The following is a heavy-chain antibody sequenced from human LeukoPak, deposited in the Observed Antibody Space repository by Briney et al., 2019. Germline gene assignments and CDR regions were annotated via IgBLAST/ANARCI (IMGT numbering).Heavy chain of an antibody. CDR2: INTSGST. V-gene: IGHV4-61*02. D-gene: IGHD6-19*01. CDR1: GGSITSGIFY. J-gene: IGHJ4*02. CDR3: ARLYCSGWGYY. Sequence: SQTLSLTCTVSGGSITSGIFYWSWIRQPAGKGLEWIGRINTSGSTDYNPSFRSRITMSVDTSKNQFSLKLSSVTAADTAVYFCARLYCSGWGYYWGQGTLVTVSS.